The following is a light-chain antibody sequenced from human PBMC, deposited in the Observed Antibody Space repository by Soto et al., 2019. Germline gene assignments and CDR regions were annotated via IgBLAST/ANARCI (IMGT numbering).Light chain of an antibody. CDR3: QHYSSSLSNT. J-gene: IGKJ5*01. V-gene: IGKV3-20*01. CDR1: QSVRSTY. CDR2: GAS. Sequence: EIVLTQSPGTLSLSPGERATLSCRASQSVRSTYLAWYQQKPGQAPRLLIHGASSRATGIPDRFSGSGSGTDFTLTISRLEPEDFAVYYCQHYSSSLSNTFG.